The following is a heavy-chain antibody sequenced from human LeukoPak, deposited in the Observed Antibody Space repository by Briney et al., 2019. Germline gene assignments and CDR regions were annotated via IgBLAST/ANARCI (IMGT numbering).Heavy chain of an antibody. Sequence: PSETLYLTCTVSGYSIGGSNYYWGWVRQPPGKGLEWIGSIFYTGNIYYKSSLKSRVTVSVDTSRNQFFLNLNSVTAADTAVYYCARHSRVLTTAIPFDYWGQGTLVTVSS. D-gene: IGHD2-21*02. CDR3: ARHSRVLTTAIPFDY. J-gene: IGHJ4*02. V-gene: IGHV4-39*01. CDR1: GYSIGGSNYY. CDR2: IFYTGNI.